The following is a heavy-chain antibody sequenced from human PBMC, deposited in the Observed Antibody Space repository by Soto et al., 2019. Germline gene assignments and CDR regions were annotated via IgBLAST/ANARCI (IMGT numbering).Heavy chain of an antibody. J-gene: IGHJ6*02. CDR2: IHYSGSI. CDR3: AREDDGGDRDYYGLDV. D-gene: IGHD2-21*02. CDR1: GGSISYEYYH. Sequence: QVQLQQSGPGLVKPSQTLSLTCTVSGGSISYEYYHWTWIRQSPGKGLEWIGYIHYSGSIIYSPSFKSRVTISVDTSKNQFSLQLRSVTAADTAVYFCAREDDGGDRDYYGLDVWGQGTTVTVSS. V-gene: IGHV4-30-4*08.